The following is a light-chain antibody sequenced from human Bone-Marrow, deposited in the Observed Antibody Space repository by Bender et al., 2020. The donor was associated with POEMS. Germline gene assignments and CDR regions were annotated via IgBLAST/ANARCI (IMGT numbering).Light chain of an antibody. CDR1: ALSIHF. Sequence: SYELTQPPSVSVSPGQTARITCSGDALSIHFTSWYRQKPGQAPVLIIYKDSERPSGIPERFSGSSSGTTVTLTISGVQAEDEADYYCQSTDSSGRNYVFGSGTKVNVL. CDR2: KDS. V-gene: IGLV3-25*02. CDR3: QSTDSSGRNYV. J-gene: IGLJ1*01.